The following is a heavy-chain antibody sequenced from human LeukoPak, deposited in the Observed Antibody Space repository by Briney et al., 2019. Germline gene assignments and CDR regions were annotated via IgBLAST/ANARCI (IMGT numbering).Heavy chain of an antibody. CDR1: GYKFVNYW. D-gene: IGHD3-3*01. J-gene: IGHJ5*02. CDR2: IYGDDFDT. CDR3: ARSEWLRPRGGFDV. V-gene: IGHV5-51*01. Sequence: GESLKISCQTSGYKFVNYWIGWVRQQPGQGLEWMGIIYGDDFDTRYSPSFQGHVTISADKSETTAYLQWQSLEASDTGIYYCARSEWLRPRGGFDVWGQGTRVVVSS.